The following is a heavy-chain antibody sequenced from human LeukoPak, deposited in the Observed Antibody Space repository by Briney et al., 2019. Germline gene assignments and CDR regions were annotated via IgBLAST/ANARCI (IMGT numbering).Heavy chain of an antibody. D-gene: IGHD2-2*01. Sequence: PSETLSLTCAVYGGSLSGYYWSWIRQPPGKGLEWIGEINHSGSTNYNPSLKSRVTISVDTSKNQFSLKLSSVTAADTAVYYCARAPPRFRPNRYCSSTSCYVAHFQHWGQGTLVTVSS. J-gene: IGHJ1*01. CDR1: GGSLSGYY. V-gene: IGHV4-34*01. CDR3: ARAPPRFRPNRYCSSTSCYVAHFQH. CDR2: INHSGST.